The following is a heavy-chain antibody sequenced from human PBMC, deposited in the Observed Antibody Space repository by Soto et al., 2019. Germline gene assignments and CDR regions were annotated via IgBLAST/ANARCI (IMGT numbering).Heavy chain of an antibody. CDR2: TRNKANSYTT. J-gene: IGHJ4*02. V-gene: IGHV3-72*01. D-gene: IGHD2-15*01. Sequence: GGSLRLSCAASGFTFSDHYMDWVRQAPGKGLEWVGRTRNKANSYTTEYAASGKGRFTISRDDSKNSLYLQMNSLKTEDTAVYYCARWGGDGGNPEGYYFDYWGQGTLVTVSS. CDR3: ARWGGDGGNPEGYYFDY. CDR1: GFTFSDHY.